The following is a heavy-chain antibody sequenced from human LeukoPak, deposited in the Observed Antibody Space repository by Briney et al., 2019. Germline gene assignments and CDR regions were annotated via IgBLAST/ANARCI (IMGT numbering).Heavy chain of an antibody. D-gene: IGHD3-22*01. Sequence: SETLSLTCTVSGGSISSYYWSWIRQPAGKGLEWIGRIYTSGSTNYNPSLKSQVTMSVDTSKNQFSLKLSSVTAADTAVYYCARTPHLYYYDWYFDYWGQGTLVTVSS. J-gene: IGHJ4*02. CDR1: GGSISSYY. V-gene: IGHV4-4*07. CDR2: IYTSGST. CDR3: ARTPHLYYYDWYFDY.